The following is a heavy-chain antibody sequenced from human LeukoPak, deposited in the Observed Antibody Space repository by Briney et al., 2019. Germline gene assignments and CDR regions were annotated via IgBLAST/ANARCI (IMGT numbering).Heavy chain of an antibody. CDR3: ARPDGYCSSTSCYRTLDY. V-gene: IGHV1-69*13. J-gene: IGHJ4*02. CDR1: GYTFTGYY. CDR2: IIPIFGTA. Sequence: ASVKVSCKASGYTFTGYYMHWVRQAPGQGLEWMGGIIPIFGTANYAQKFQGRVTITADESTSTAYMELSSLRSEDTAVYYCARPDGYCSSTSCYRTLDYWGQGTLVTVSS. D-gene: IGHD2-2*02.